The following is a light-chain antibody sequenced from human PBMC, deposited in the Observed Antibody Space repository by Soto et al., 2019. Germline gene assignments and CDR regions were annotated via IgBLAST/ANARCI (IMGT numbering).Light chain of an antibody. CDR1: QSINTW. CDR2: DAS. J-gene: IGKJ2*03. V-gene: IGKV1-5*01. Sequence: DVQMTQSPSTLSASVGNRVTITCRASQSINTWVAWYQQKPGKAPKLLIYDASSLESGVPSRFSGSGSGTEFTLTISSQQPDDFAAYYCQQYNNYYSFGQGTKLEIK. CDR3: QQYNNYYS.